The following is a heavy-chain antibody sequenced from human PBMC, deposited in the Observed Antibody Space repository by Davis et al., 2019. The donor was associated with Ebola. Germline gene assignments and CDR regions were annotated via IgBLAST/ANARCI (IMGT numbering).Heavy chain of an antibody. D-gene: IGHD5-18*01. CDR3: ARVYGRGYSYGLDY. J-gene: IGHJ4*02. Sequence: SETLSPTCPVPGGSISSGDYYWSWIRQPPGKGLEWIGYIYYSGSTYYNPSLKSRVTISVDTSKNQFSLKLSSVTAADTAVYYCARVYGRGYSYGLDYWGQGTLVTVSS. CDR2: IYYSGST. V-gene: IGHV4-30-4*01. CDR1: GGSISSGDYY.